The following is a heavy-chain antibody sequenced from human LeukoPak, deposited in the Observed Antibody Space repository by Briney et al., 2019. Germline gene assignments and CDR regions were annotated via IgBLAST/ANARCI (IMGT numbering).Heavy chain of an antibody. V-gene: IGHV4-4*07. J-gene: IGHJ6*03. CDR3: ARDEYSYCSSTSCYDYYYYMDV. D-gene: IGHD2-2*01. CDR1: GGSISSYY. Sequence: PSETLSLTCTVSGGSISSYYWSWIRQPAGKGLEWIGRIYTSGSTNYNPSLKSRVTMSVDTSKNQFSLKLSSVTAADTAVYYCARDEYSYCSSTSCYDYYYYMDVWGKGTTVTVSS. CDR2: IYTSGST.